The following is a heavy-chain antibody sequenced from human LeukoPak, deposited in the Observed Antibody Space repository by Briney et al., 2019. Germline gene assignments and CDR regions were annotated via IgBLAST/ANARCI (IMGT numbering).Heavy chain of an antibody. CDR3: ASSPPVFEYYYYYYMDV. J-gene: IGHJ6*03. V-gene: IGHV1-69*06. Sequence: ASVKVSCKASGGTFSSYAISWVRQAPGQGLEWMGGIIPIFGTANYAQKFQGRVTITADKSTSTAYMELSSLRSEDTAVYYCASSPPVFEYYYYYYMDVWGKGTTVTVSS. CDR2: IIPIFGTA. CDR1: GGTFSSYA. D-gene: IGHD6-6*01.